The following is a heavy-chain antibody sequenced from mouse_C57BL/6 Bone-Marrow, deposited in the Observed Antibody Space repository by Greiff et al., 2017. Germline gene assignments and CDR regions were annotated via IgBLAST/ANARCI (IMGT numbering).Heavy chain of an antibody. D-gene: IGHD2-1*01. CDR2: SRNKANDYTT. CDR3: ARDADYGNSRDWYFDV. V-gene: IGHV7-1*01. CDR1: GFTFSDFY. Sequence: EVMLVESGGGLVQSGRSLRLSCATSGFTFSDFYMEWVRQAPGKGLEWIAASRNKANDYTTEYSASVKGRFIVSRDTSQSILYLKMNALRAEDTAIYYCARDADYGNSRDWYFDVWGTGTTVTVSS. J-gene: IGHJ1*03.